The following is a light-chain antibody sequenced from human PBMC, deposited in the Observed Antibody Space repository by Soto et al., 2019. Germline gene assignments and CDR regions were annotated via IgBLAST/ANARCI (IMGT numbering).Light chain of an antibody. V-gene: IGLV2-8*01. CDR2: EVT. CDR3: GSYKGSNHFV. Sequence: SPLNQPPSASGSPGQSVPISCTGTSSDVGGYNYVSWYQQHPGKAPKLMIYEVTKRPSGVPDRFSGSKSGNTASLTVSGLQAEDEADYYCGSYKGSNHFVFGTGTKVTVL. CDR1: SSDVGGYNY. J-gene: IGLJ1*01.